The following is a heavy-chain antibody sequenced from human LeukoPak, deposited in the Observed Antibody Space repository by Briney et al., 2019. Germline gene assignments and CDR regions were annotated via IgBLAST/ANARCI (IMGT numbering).Heavy chain of an antibody. CDR1: GFTFSSYG. CDR3: ARVTYGSGTYGAFDY. CDR2: ISGSGDNT. D-gene: IGHD3-10*01. Sequence: GGSLRLSCAASGFTFSSYGMNWVRQAPGKGLEWVSTISGSGDNTYYADSVKGRFTISRDNSKNTLYLQMNSLRAEDTAVYYCARVTYGSGTYGAFDYWGQGTLVTVSS. V-gene: IGHV3-23*01. J-gene: IGHJ4*02.